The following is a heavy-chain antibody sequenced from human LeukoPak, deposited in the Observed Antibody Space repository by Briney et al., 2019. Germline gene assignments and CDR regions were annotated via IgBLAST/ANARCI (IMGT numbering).Heavy chain of an antibody. J-gene: IGHJ4*02. CDR2: IYHSENT. Sequence: SETLSLTCTVSGYSISSGYYWGWIRQPPGKGLEWIGSIYHSENTYYNPSLKSRVTISEDTSKNQFSLKLSSVTAADTAVYYCARGPRYLYYDILTVLDYWGQGTLVTVSS. CDR1: GYSISSGYY. CDR3: ARGPRYLYYDILTVLDY. V-gene: IGHV4-38-2*02. D-gene: IGHD3-9*01.